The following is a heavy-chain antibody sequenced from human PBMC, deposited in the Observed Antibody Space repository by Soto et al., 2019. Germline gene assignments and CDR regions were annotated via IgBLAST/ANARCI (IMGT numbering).Heavy chain of an antibody. CDR3: ARDKLPGSDRARRYGMDV. V-gene: IGHV1-18*01. CDR2: ISAYNGNT. J-gene: IGHJ6*02. D-gene: IGHD3-10*01. CDR1: GYTFTSHG. Sequence: GAPVKVSRKASGYTFTSHGISWVRQGPGQGGEWMGWISAYNGNTNYAQKLQGRVTMTTDTSTSTAYMELRSLRSDDTAVYYCARDKLPGSDRARRYGMDVWGQGTTVTVSS.